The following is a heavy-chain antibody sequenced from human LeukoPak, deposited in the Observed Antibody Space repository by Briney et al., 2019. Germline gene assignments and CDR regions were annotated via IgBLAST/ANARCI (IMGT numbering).Heavy chain of an antibody. CDR1: GYSISSGYY. CDR3: ARGRLGYSYGRYYYYYMDV. CDR2: IYHSGRT. J-gene: IGHJ6*03. V-gene: IGHV4-38-2*02. D-gene: IGHD5-18*01. Sequence: SETLSLTCTVSGYSISSGYYWGWIRQPPGKGLEWIGIIYHSGRTDYNPSLKSRVTISEDTSKNQFSLKLSSVTAADTAVYYCARGRLGYSYGRYYYYYMDVWGKGTTVTVSS.